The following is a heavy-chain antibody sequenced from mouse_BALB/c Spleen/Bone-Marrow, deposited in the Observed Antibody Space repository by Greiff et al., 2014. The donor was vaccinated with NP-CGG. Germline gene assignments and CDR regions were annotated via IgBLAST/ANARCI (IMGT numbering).Heavy chain of an antibody. Sequence: VQLQQSGAELMKPGASVKISCKATGYTFRSYWMEWVRQRPGHGLEWIGEILPGSGSTNHNEKFKGKATFTADTSSNTAYLQLSSLTSEDSAVYSCAFNSYWFFDVWGAGTTVTVSS. CDR2: ILPGSGST. V-gene: IGHV1-9*01. CDR3: AFNSYWFFDV. CDR1: GYTFRSYW. J-gene: IGHJ1*01.